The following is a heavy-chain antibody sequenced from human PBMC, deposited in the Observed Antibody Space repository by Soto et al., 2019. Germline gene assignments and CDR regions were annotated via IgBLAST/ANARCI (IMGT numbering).Heavy chain of an antibody. V-gene: IGHV1-69*01. CDR2: IIPIFGTA. CDR1: GGTFSSYA. D-gene: IGHD2-15*01. J-gene: IGHJ6*02. Sequence: QVQLVQSGAEVQKPGSSVKVSCKASGGTFSSYAISWVRQAPGQGLEWMGGIIPIFGTANYAQKFQGRVTITADESTSTAYMELSSLRSEDTAVYYCARFCSGGSCYFGVHYYYGMDVWGQGTTVTVSS. CDR3: ARFCSGGSCYFGVHYYYGMDV.